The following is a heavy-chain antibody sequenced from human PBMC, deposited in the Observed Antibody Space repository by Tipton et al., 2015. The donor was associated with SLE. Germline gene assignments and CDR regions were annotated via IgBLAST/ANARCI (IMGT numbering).Heavy chain of an antibody. V-gene: IGHV4-34*01. CDR1: GGSFSDYH. CDR3: AEMGGGRVYWYFDL. CDR2: INHSGST. D-gene: IGHD5-24*01. J-gene: IGHJ2*01. Sequence: TLSLTCAVYGGSFSDYHWSWIRQVPGKGLEWIGEINHSGSTNYNPSLKSRVTISVDTSKNQFSLKLSSVTAADTAVYYCAEMGGGRVYWYFDLWGRGTLVTVSS.